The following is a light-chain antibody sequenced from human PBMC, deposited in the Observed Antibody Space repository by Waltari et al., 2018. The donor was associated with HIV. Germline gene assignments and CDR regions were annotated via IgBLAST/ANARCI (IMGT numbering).Light chain of an antibody. CDR2: DAS. J-gene: IGKJ1*01. Sequence: DIQMTQSPSSLSASVGDRVTITCQASQDINNYLNWYQQRPGKAHKLLIYDASNLEAGVPSRFSGSGSGAVFTLTISSLQPEDIATYYCQQYDTLLTFGRGTKVEIK. CDR3: QQYDTLLT. CDR1: QDINNY. V-gene: IGKV1-33*01.